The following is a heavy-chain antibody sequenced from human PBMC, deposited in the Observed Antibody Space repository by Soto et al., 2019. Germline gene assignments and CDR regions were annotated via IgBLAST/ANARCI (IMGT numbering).Heavy chain of an antibody. CDR1: VFTFSTYA. Sequence: PGGSLRLSCAASVFTFSTYAMNWVRQAPGKGLEWVSTISGSGGSTYYADSVKGQFTISRDNSKNTLYLQMNSLRAEDTAVYYCAKARGSSTPAPGTYWGQGTLVTVSS. V-gene: IGHV3-23*01. CDR2: ISGSGGST. D-gene: IGHD2-2*01. CDR3: AKARGSSTPAPGTY. J-gene: IGHJ4*02.